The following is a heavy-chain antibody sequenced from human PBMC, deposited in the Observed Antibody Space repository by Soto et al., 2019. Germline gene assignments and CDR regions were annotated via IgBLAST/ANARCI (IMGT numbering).Heavy chain of an antibody. CDR2: IYHSGST. CDR1: GGSISSSNW. D-gene: IGHD3-10*01. CDR3: ARVRGSYCYAMDV. J-gene: IGHJ6*02. V-gene: IGHV4-4*02. Sequence: SETQSLTCAVSGGSISSSNWWSWVRQPPGKGLEWIGEIYHSGSTNYNPSLKSRVTISVDKSKNQFSLKLSSMTAADTAVYYCARVRGSYCYAMDVWGQGTTVTVSS.